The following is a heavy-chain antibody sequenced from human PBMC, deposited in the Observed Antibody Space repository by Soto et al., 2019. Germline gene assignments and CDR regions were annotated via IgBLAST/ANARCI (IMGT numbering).Heavy chain of an antibody. CDR2: ITGSSGRT. CDR3: AKEYTSTSRGSFDY. J-gene: IGHJ4*02. V-gene: IGHV3-23*01. CDR1: EFTFSNYA. D-gene: IGHD1-26*01. Sequence: GGSLRLSCAASEFTFSNYAMNWVRQAPGKGLEWVSGITGSSGRTFYADSVKGRFTISRDNSKNTVYLQMNSVRADDTAVYYWAKEYTSTSRGSFDYWGQGALVTVSS.